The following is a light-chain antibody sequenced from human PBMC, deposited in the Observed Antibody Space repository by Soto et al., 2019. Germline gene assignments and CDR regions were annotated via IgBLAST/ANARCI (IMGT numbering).Light chain of an antibody. CDR2: DVS. CDR1: SSDIGAYNY. CDR3: CAYAGRYSYV. Sequence: QSALTQPRSVSGSPGQSVTISCTASSSDIGAYNYVSWFQHRPGKAPKLILYDVSQRPAGVPDRFSGSKSDNTASLTISGLQPEDEAEYFCCAYAGRYSYVFAPGTKVTVL. V-gene: IGLV2-11*01. J-gene: IGLJ1*01.